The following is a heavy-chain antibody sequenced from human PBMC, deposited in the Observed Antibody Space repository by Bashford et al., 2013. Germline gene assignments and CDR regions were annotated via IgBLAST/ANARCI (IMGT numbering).Heavy chain of an antibody. CDR3: ASSGSIAARPGDY. Sequence: SVKVSCKASXAPSAAMLSAGCDRPLDKGLSGWEGVIPIFGTANYAQKFQGRVTITADESTSTAYMELSSLRSEDTAVYYCASSGSIAARPGDYWGQGTLVTVSS. J-gene: IGHJ4*02. D-gene: IGHD6-6*01. V-gene: IGHV1-69*13. CDR1: XAPSAAML. CDR2: VIPIFGTA.